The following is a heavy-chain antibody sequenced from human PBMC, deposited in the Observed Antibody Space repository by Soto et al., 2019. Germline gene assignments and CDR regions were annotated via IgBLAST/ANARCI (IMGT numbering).Heavy chain of an antibody. CDR3: ARAPSYCISTSCYGYYYGMDV. CDR1: GGSVSSVNYY. J-gene: IGHJ6*02. Sequence: PSETLSLTCTVSGGSVSSVNYYWSWIRQPPGKELEWIGYIYYSGSTNYNPSLKSRVTISVETSKNQFSLKLRSVTAADTAVYYCARAPSYCISTSCYGYYYGMDVWGQGTTVTVSS. D-gene: IGHD2-2*01. CDR2: IYYSGST. V-gene: IGHV4-61*01.